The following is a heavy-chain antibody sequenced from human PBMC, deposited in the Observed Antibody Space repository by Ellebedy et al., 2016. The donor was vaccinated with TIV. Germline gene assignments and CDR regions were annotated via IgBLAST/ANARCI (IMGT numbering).Heavy chain of an antibody. Sequence: ASVKVSCKAFGGTFSTYALNWVRQAPGKGLEWVSSISSNINYTYYADSVKGRFNISRDNAKNSLYVQMKSLRAEDTAVYYCARAFRAGAFDIWGQGTVVTVSS. V-gene: IGHV3-21*06. CDR3: ARAFRAGAFDI. CDR1: GGTFSTYA. J-gene: IGHJ3*02. CDR2: ISSNINYT. D-gene: IGHD2/OR15-2a*01.